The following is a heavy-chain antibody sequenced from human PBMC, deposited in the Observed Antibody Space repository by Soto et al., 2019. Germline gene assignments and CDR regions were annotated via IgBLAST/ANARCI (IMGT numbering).Heavy chain of an antibody. V-gene: IGHV1-2*02. J-gene: IGHJ4*02. CDR1: GDTFASFG. D-gene: IGHD1-26*01. CDR3: ARDLAKGGGSAGFDY. Sequence: ASVKVSCKASGDTFASFGFSWVRQAPGQGFEWMGWINPKSGGTKYPQKFQGRVTMTRDTSLSTVYMTLTRLASDDTAVYYCARDLAKGGGSAGFDYWGQGTLVTVSS. CDR2: INPKSGGT.